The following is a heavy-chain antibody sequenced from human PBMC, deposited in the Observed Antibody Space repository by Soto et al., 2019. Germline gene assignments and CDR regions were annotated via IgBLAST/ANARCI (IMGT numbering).Heavy chain of an antibody. CDR1: GYTFISYG. V-gene: IGHV1-18*01. J-gene: IGHJ6*02. CDR2: ISTYSGNT. D-gene: IGHD6-19*01. Sequence: QVQLVQSGAEVKKPGASVKVSCKASGYTFISYGITWVRQAPGQGLEWMGWISTYSGNTNYAQEFQGRVTMTTDTSTNTAYMELRSPKSDDTAVYYCAREGGKYSSGWYWDYYYYGMDVWGQGTTVTVSS. CDR3: AREGGKYSSGWYWDYYYYGMDV.